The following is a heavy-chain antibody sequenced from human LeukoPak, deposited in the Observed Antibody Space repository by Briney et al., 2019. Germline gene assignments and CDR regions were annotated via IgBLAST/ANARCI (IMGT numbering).Heavy chain of an antibody. CDR3: ARLSDSWPNVYFFKV. V-gene: IGHV3-23*01. Sequence: GGSLRLSCTASGFTFNSFAMGWVRQSSGKGLEWISAISGSAGTIWNADSVKGRFTISRDNSKNTMYLQMDSLRADDTAMYHCARLSDSWPNVYFFKVWGQGTLVTVSS. D-gene: IGHD2-8*01. CDR2: ISGSAGTI. CDR1: GFTFNSFA. J-gene: IGHJ1*01.